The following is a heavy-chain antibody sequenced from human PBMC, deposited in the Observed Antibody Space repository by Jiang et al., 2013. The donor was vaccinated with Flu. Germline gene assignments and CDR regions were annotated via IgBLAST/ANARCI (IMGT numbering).Heavy chain of an antibody. CDR1: GFTFSSYE. CDR2: ISSSGSTI. V-gene: IGHV3-48*03. D-gene: IGHD4-17*01. CDR3: ARDSLPDDYGDYVWYFQH. J-gene: IGHJ1*01. Sequence: ESGGGLVQPGGSLRLSCAASGFTFSSYEMNWVRQAPGKGLEWVSYISSSGSTIYYADSVKGRFTISRDNAKNSLYLQMNSLRAEDTAVYYCARDSLPDDYGDYVWYFQHWGQGTLVTVSS.